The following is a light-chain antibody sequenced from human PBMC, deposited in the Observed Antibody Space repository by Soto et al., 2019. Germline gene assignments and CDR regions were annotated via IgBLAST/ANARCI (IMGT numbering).Light chain of an antibody. J-gene: IGLJ3*02. CDR3: CSYTRSRTRV. CDR1: SSDVGGYNY. Sequence: QSALTQPASVSGSPGQSITISCTGTSSDVGGYNYVSWYQQHPGKAPKLILYEVSNRPSGVSNRFSGSKSGNTASLTICGLQAEDEADYYCCSYTRSRTRVFGGGTKLTVL. V-gene: IGLV2-14*01. CDR2: EVS.